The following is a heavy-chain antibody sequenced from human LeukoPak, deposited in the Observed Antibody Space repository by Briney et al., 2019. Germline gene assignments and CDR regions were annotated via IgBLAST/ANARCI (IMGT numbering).Heavy chain of an antibody. Sequence: GGSLRLSCAPSGFTVSSNYMSWVRQAPGKGLGWVSVIYSGGSTYYADSVQGRVTISRDNSKHTLYFQMNRLRSEDTAVYYCARGQYYYDSSGYFDYWGQGTLVTVSS. V-gene: IGHV3-53*01. CDR1: GFTVSSNY. CDR2: IYSGGST. D-gene: IGHD3-22*01. J-gene: IGHJ4*02. CDR3: ARGQYYYDSSGYFDY.